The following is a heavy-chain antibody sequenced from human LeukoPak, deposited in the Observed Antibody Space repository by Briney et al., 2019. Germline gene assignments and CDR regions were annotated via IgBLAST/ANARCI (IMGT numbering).Heavy chain of an antibody. CDR3: ARDRAVVNAMRGVFDV. CDR1: GDSISSYY. J-gene: IGHJ3*01. CDR2: MFNSERS. D-gene: IGHD2-21*01. Sequence: SETLSLTCTVPGDSISSYYWTWIRQPAGKGLEWIGRMFNSERSDYNPSLKSRVTISVDKSKNQFSLKLSSVTAADTAVYYCARDRAVVNAMRGVFDVWGQGTMVTVSS. V-gene: IGHV4-4*07.